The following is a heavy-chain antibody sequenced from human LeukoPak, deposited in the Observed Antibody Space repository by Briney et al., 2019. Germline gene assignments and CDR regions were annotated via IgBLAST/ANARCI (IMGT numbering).Heavy chain of an antibody. D-gene: IGHD3-22*01. CDR3: ATVFSSAQKGDYFDY. J-gene: IGHJ4*02. V-gene: IGHV1-18*01. Sequence: ASVKVSWKASGYTFTSYGISWVRQAPGQGLEWMGWISAYNGNTNYAQKFQGRVTMTEDTSTDTAYMELSSLRSEDTAVYYCATVFSSAQKGDYFDYWGQGTLVTVSS. CDR2: ISAYNGNT. CDR1: GYTFTSYG.